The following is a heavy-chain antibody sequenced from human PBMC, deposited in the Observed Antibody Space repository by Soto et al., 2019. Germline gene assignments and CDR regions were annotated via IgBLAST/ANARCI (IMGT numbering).Heavy chain of an antibody. V-gene: IGHV5-51*01. CDR3: ARHRGSPGSYFGMDV. CDR1: GYSFTGYW. J-gene: IGHJ6*02. D-gene: IGHD5-12*01. Sequence: PRQSLLISCKGSGYSFTGYWIHWVRQMTWKGLEWMGVIYPGDSDTRYSPSFQGQVTISADKSINTAYLQWRSLKASDTAVYYCARHRGSPGSYFGMDVWGQGTTVTVSS. CDR2: IYPGDSDT.